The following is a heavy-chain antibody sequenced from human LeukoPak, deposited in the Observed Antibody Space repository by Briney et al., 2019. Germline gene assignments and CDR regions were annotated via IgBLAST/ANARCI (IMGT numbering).Heavy chain of an antibody. J-gene: IGHJ5*02. CDR2: MNPNSGNT. D-gene: IGHD3-3*01. Sequence: ASVKVSCKASGYTFTSYYINWVRQATGQGLEWMGWMNPNSGNTGYAQKFQGRVTMTTDTSTSTAYMELRSLRADDTAVYYCARDSGSVDYDFWSVYYTGICDLGRQETGVSVSS. V-gene: IGHV1-8*02. CDR1: GYTFTSYY. CDR3: ARDSGSVDYDFWSVYYTGICDL.